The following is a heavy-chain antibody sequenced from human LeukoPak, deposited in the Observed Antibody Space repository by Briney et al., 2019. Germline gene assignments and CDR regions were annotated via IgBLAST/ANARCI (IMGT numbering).Heavy chain of an antibody. CDR3: ARAITRGADAFDI. CDR2: IIPIFGTA. D-gene: IGHD1-26*01. J-gene: IGHJ3*02. Sequence: SVKVSCKASGGTFSSYAISWVRQAPGQGLEWMGGIIPIFGTANYAQKFQGRVTITADESTSTAYMELSSPRSEDTAVYYCARAITRGADAFDIWGQGTMVTVSS. V-gene: IGHV1-69*01. CDR1: GGTFSSYA.